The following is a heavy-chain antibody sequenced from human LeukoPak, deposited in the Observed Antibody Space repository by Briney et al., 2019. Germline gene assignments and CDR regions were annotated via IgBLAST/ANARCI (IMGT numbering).Heavy chain of an antibody. V-gene: IGHV3-30*04. Sequence: GGSLRLSCAASGFTFSSYAMHWVRQAPGKGLEWVAVISYDGSNKYYADSVKGRFTISRDNSKNTLYLQMNSLRAEDTAVYYCAREGDTALDYWGQGTLVTVSS. CDR3: AREGDTALDY. CDR2: ISYDGSNK. D-gene: IGHD2-21*01. CDR1: GFTFSSYA. J-gene: IGHJ4*02.